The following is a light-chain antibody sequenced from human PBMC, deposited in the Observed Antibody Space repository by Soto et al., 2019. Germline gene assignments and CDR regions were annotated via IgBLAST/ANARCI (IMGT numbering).Light chain of an antibody. CDR2: GAS. CDR3: QQYGSSPRT. V-gene: IGKV3-20*01. CDR1: QSGTSSY. Sequence: IVLTQSPVTLSLSPGEIATLSCRASQSGTSSYLAWYQQKPGQAPRLLIYGASRRAAGIPDRFSGSGSGTDFTLTISRLEPEDFAVYYCQQYGSSPRTFGQGTKVDIK. J-gene: IGKJ1*01.